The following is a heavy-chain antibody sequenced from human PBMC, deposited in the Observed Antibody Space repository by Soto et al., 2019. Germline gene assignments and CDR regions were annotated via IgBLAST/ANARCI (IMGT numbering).Heavy chain of an antibody. D-gene: IGHD1-26*01. CDR1: GYTFTTYY. J-gene: IGHJ4*02. CDR2: INPTGGST. V-gene: IGHV1-46*01. Sequence: GASVKVSYKASGYTFTTYYIHWVRQAPGQGLEWMGMINPTGGSTSYAQKFQGRVTMTRDTSTSTVYMELSSLRSEDTAVYYCARNVNSGLDYWGQGTLVTVSS. CDR3: ARNVNSGLDY.